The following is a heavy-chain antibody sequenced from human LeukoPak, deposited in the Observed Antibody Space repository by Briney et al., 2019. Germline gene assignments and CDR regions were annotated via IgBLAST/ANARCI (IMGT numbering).Heavy chain of an antibody. CDR2: ISSSSSYI. CDR3: ARDYSGGTEPFDY. V-gene: IGHV3-21*01. D-gene: IGHD2-15*01. Sequence: GGSLRLSCAASGFTFSSYSMNWVRQAPGKGLEWVSSISSSSSYIYYADSVKGRFIISRDNAKNSLYLQMNSLRAEDTAVYYCARDYSGGTEPFDYWGQGTLVTVSS. CDR1: GFTFSSYS. J-gene: IGHJ4*02.